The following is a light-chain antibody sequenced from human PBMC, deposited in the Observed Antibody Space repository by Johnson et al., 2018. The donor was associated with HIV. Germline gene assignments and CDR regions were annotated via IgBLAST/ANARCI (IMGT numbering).Light chain of an antibody. CDR2: DNN. CDR3: GTWDSSLSTGGV. J-gene: IGLJ1*01. V-gene: IGLV1-51*01. Sequence: QSVLTQPPSVSAAPGQKVTISCSGSSSNIGNKYVSWYQQLQGTAPKVLIYDNNKRPSGIPDRFSGSKSGTSATLGITGLQTGDEADYYCGTWDSSLSTGGVFGTGTKVTVL. CDR1: SSNIGNKY.